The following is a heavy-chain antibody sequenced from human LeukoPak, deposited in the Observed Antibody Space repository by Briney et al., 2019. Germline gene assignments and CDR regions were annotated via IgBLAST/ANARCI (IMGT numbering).Heavy chain of an antibody. CDR2: INPNSGGT. Sequence: ASVKVSCKASGYTFTGYYMHWVRQAPGQGLEWMGWINPNSGGTNYAQKFQGWVTMTRDTSISTAYMELRSLRSDDTAVYYCARVRRLVVVPAAISWFDPWGQGTLVTVSS. V-gene: IGHV1-2*04. J-gene: IGHJ5*02. CDR1: GYTFTGYY. D-gene: IGHD2-2*02. CDR3: ARVRRLVVVPAAISWFDP.